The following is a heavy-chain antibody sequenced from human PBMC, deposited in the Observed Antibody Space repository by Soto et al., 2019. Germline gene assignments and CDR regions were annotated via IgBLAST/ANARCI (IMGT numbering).Heavy chain of an antibody. CDR1: GFTFSSYA. Sequence: GGSLRLSCTASGFTFSSYAMSWVRQAPGKGLEWVSSISDTGGNTYYADSVKGRFTISRDNSKNTLYLQMNSLRAEDTAVYYCARDPPIPTLTIPRFYYYVMDVWGQGTTVTVSS. J-gene: IGHJ6*02. D-gene: IGHD2-21*01. CDR2: ISDTGGNT. V-gene: IGHV3-23*01. CDR3: ARDPPIPTLTIPRFYYYVMDV.